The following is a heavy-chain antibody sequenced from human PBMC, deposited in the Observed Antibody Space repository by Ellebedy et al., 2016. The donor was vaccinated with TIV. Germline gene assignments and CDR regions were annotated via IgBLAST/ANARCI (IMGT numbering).Heavy chain of an antibody. Sequence: GESLKISXATSGFTLSLYWMSWVRQAPGKGLEWVANIKYGGSEKYYVDSVKGRFTISRDNAKSSLSLQMNGLRAEDTAVYYCARAAHFYSYGMDVWGQGTTVTVS. D-gene: IGHD3-3*02. CDR3: ARAAHFYSYGMDV. J-gene: IGHJ6*02. CDR1: GFTLSLYW. V-gene: IGHV3-7*01. CDR2: IKYGGSEK.